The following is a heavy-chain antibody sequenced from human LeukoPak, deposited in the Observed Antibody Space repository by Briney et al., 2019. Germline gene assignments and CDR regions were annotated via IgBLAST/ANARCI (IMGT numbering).Heavy chain of an antibody. CDR3: SRRTTYAPFQH. CDR2: INNDGSTT. CDR1: GFTLCSDW. V-gene: IGHV3-74*01. D-gene: IGHD2-2*01. J-gene: IGHJ1*01. Sequence: PGGSLRLSCEASGFTLCSDWMCCFRQAPGKGLVWVSRINNDGSTTTYADSVKGRFTISRDNAKNTLYLQMNSLRAEDTAVYYCSRRTTYAPFQHWGQGTLVTVSS.